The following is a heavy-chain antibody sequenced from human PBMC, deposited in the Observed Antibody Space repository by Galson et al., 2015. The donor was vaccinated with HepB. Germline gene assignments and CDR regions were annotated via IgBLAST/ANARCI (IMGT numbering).Heavy chain of an antibody. CDR3: ARAATISTHGSYGMDV. CDR2: ISRSTSHT. V-gene: IGHV3-21*01. D-gene: IGHD5-24*01. Sequence: SLRLSCAASGFTFSNHNMNWVRQVPGKGLEWVSYISRSTSHTMYADSVKGRFTISRDDAKNSLYLQMNSLRAEDTAVYYCARAATISTHGSYGMDVWGQGTTVTVSS. J-gene: IGHJ6*02. CDR1: GFTFSNHN.